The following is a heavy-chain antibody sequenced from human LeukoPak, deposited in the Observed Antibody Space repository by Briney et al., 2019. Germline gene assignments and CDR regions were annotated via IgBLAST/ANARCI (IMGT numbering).Heavy chain of an antibody. CDR3: MRDYMGWFDP. CDR1: GFSLSNFQ. Sequence: PGRSLRLSCVASGFSLSNFQMYWVRQAPGKGLEWVSIISLDGSTEFYADSVKGRFTISRDTASNTMHLEMNNLRTEDTAVYYCMRDYMGWFDPWGQGTLATVSS. V-gene: IGHV3-30-3*01. CDR2: ISLDGSTE. J-gene: IGHJ5*02. D-gene: IGHD3-10*01.